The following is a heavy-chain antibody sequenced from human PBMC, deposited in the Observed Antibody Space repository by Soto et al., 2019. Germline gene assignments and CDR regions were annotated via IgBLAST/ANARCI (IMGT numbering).Heavy chain of an antibody. CDR3: ARLEAVAGTCV. Sequence: QVQLVESGGGLVKPGGSLRLSCAASGFTFSDYYMSWIRQAPGKGLEWVSYISSSSSYTNYADSVKGRFTISRDNAKNSLYLQMNSLRAEDPVVYYCARLEAVAGTCVWGQGTLVTVSS. D-gene: IGHD6-19*01. CDR2: ISSSSSYT. V-gene: IGHV3-11*05. J-gene: IGHJ4*02. CDR1: GFTFSDYY.